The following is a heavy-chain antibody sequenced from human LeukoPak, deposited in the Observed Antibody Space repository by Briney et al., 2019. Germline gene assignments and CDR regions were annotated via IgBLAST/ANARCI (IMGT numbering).Heavy chain of an antibody. Sequence: PGGSLRLFCAASGFTFSRYAMSWARQAPGEGREWVSAISGSGGSTYYADSVKGRFTISRDNSKNTLYLQMNSLRAEDTAVYYCAKDSPSFFDSNDRGNWGQGTLVTVPS. CDR1: GFTFSRYA. CDR3: AKDSPSFFDSNDRGN. V-gene: IGHV3-23*01. D-gene: IGHD3-9*01. CDR2: ISGSGGST. J-gene: IGHJ4*02.